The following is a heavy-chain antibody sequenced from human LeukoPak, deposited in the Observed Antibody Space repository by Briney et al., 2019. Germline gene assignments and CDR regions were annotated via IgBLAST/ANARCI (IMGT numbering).Heavy chain of an antibody. CDR2: ISYDGSNK. CDR3: ARDSSGDY. J-gene: IGHJ4*02. V-gene: IGHV3-30-3*01. D-gene: IGHD3-22*01. Sequence: GGSLRLSCAASGFTFSSYAMHWVRQAPDKGLEWVAVISYDGSNKYYADSVKGRFTISRDNSKNTLYLQMNSLRAEDTAVYYCARDSSGDYWGQGTLVTVSS. CDR1: GFTFSSYA.